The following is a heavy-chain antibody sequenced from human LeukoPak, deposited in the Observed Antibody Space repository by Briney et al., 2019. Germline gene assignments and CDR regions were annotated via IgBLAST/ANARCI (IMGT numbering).Heavy chain of an antibody. CDR1: GFTFDDYA. Sequence: GGSLRLSCAASGFTFDDYAMHWVGQAPGKGVEWVSGISWNSGSIGYADSVKGRFTISRDNAKNSLYLQMNSLRAEDMALYYCARMVVYYDSSGPLDYWGQGTLVTVSS. D-gene: IGHD3-22*01. CDR3: ARMVVYYDSSGPLDY. J-gene: IGHJ4*02. CDR2: ISWNSGSI. V-gene: IGHV3-9*03.